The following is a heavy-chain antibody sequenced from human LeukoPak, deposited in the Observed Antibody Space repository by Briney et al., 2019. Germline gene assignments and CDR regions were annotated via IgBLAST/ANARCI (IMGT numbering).Heavy chain of an antibody. V-gene: IGHV3-30*18. Sequence: GGSLRLSCAGSGFTFSTLGMHWVRQAPGKGLEWVAIISHDGSNKYYADSVKGRFTISRDNSKNTVYLQMMSLRAEDTAVYYCTKDFGDYEGPFQDHYYMDVWGKGTTVSVSS. J-gene: IGHJ6*03. CDR3: TKDFGDYEGPFQDHYYMDV. CDR1: GFTFSTLG. CDR2: ISHDGSNK. D-gene: IGHD4-17*01.